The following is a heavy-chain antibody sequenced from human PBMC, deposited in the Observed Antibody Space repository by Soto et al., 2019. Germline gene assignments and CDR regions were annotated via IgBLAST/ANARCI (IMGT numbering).Heavy chain of an antibody. CDR3: ARDQCMCCGLDV. CDR2: ISTSDTTK. CDR1: GFTLSSYE. J-gene: IGHJ6*02. D-gene: IGHD2-8*01. V-gene: IGHV3-48*03. Sequence: EVQLVESGGGLVQPGGSLRLSCAASGFTLSSYEMNWVRQVSGKGLEWVAYISTSDTTKNYAESVKGRFTIARDNAKNSLYLQMNSLRAEDTAVYYCARDQCMCCGLDVWGQGTTVTVS.